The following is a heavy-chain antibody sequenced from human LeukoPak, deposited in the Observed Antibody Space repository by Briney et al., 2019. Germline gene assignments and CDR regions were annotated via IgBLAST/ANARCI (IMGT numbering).Heavy chain of an antibody. J-gene: IGHJ4*02. V-gene: IGHV3-66*02. CDR3: ARAAPIFGVVRAFDY. CDR1: GFTDSSNY. CDR2: IYSGGST. Sequence: GGSLRLSCAASGFTDSSNYMSWVRQAPGKGLEWVSVIYSGGSTYYADSVKGRFTISRDNSKNTLYLQMNSLRAEDTAVYYCARAAPIFGVVRAFDYWGQGTLVTVAS. D-gene: IGHD3-3*01.